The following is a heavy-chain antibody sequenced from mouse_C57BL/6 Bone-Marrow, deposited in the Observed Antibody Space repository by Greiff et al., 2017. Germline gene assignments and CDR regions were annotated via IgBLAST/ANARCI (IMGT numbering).Heavy chain of an antibody. CDR1: GFTFSSYG. CDR3: ARQRLRAWFAY. V-gene: IGHV5-6*01. Sequence: LVESGGDLVKPGGSLKLSCAASGFTFSSYGMSWVRQTPDKRLEWVATISSGGSYTYYPDSVKGRCTISRDNAKNTLYLQMSSLKSEDTAMYYCARQRLRAWFAYWGQGTLVTVSA. J-gene: IGHJ3*01. D-gene: IGHD1-1*01. CDR2: ISSGGSYT.